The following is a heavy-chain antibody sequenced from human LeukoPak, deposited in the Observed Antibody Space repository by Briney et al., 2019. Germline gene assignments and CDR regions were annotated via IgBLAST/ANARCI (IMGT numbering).Heavy chain of an antibody. CDR1: GFTFSNAW. CDR2: ISGSGGST. Sequence: PGGSLRLSCAASGFTFSNAWMSWVRQAPGKGLEWVSAISGSGGSTYYADSVKGRFTISRDNSKNTLYLQMNSLRAEDTAVYYCAMDVDTAMGYYYYGMDVWGQGTTVTVSS. CDR3: AMDVDTAMGYYYYGMDV. D-gene: IGHD5-18*01. V-gene: IGHV3-23*01. J-gene: IGHJ6*02.